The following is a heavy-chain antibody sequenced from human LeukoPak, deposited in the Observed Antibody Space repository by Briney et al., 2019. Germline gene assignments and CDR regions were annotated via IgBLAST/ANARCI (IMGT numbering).Heavy chain of an antibody. V-gene: IGHV1-2*04. CDR2: INPNSGGT. D-gene: IGHD3-10*01. CDR1: GYTFTGYY. Sequence: ASVKVSCKASGYTFTGYYMHWVRQAPGQGLEWMGWINPNSGGTNYAQKLQGWVTMTRDTSISTAYMELSRLRSDDTAVYYCARAGGGTMVRGVIHNYYYGMDVWGQGTTVTVSS. J-gene: IGHJ6*02. CDR3: ARAGGGTMVRGVIHNYYYGMDV.